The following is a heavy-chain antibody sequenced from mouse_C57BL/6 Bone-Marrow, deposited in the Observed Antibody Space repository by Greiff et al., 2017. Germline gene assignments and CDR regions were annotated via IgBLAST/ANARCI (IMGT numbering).Heavy chain of an antibody. CDR1: GYTFTSYW. Sequence: QVHVKQPGAELVKPGASVKMSCKASGYTFTSYWITWVKQRPGQGLEWIGDIYPGSGSTNYNEKFKSKATLTVDTSSSTAYMQLSSLTSEDSAVXYCARRNDYWYFDVWGTGTTVTVSS. V-gene: IGHV1-55*01. J-gene: IGHJ1*03. CDR3: ARRNDYWYFDV. D-gene: IGHD2-3*01. CDR2: IYPGSGST.